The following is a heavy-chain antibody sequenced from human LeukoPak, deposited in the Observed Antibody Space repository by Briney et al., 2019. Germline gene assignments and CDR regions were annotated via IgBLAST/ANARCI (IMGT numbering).Heavy chain of an antibody. CDR2: ISNSGTT. V-gene: IGHV3-66*01. CDR3: AGFGGNSF. CDR1: GFSVSNNH. J-gene: IGHJ4*02. D-gene: IGHD4-23*01. Sequence: GGSLRLSCAASGFSVSNNHVTWVRQAPGKGLEWVSVISNSGTTYYSGSVKGRLTISRDNSKNTVYLQMNSLRADATAVYYCAGFGGNSFWGPGTLVTVSS.